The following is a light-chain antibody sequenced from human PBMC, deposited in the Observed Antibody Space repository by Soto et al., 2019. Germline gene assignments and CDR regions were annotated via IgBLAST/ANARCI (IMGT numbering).Light chain of an antibody. CDR3: QQSYSTPYT. J-gene: IGKJ2*01. Sequence: DIQMTQSPSSLSASVGDRVTITCRASQSISSYLNWYQQKPGKAPKLLIYAASSLQSGVPSRFSGSGPVTDFTLTISRLQTADFATYYCQQSYSTPYTFGQGTKLEIK. CDR2: AAS. CDR1: QSISSY. V-gene: IGKV1-39*01.